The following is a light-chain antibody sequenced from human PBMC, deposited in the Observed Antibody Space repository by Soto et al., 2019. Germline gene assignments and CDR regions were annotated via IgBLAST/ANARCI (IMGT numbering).Light chain of an antibody. Sequence: EIVMTQSPVTLSVSPGGRATLSCRASQSVSSSYLAWYQQKPGPAPRLLIYGASSRATGIPDRFSGSGSGTDFTLTISRLEPEDLAVYYCQQYGSSPPWTFGQGTKVDIK. CDR2: GAS. CDR1: QSVSSSY. CDR3: QQYGSSPPWT. J-gene: IGKJ1*01. V-gene: IGKV3-20*01.